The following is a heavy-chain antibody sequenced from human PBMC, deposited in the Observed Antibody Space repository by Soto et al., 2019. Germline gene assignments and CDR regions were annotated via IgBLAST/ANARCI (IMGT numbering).Heavy chain of an antibody. J-gene: IGHJ3*02. Sequence: PGGSLRLSCAASGFTFSSYAMSWVRQAPGKGLEWVSAISGSGGSTYYADSVKGRFTISRDNSKNTLYLQMNSLRAEDTAVYYCAKDHLDYYGSGSYPDAFDIWGQGTMVTVSS. V-gene: IGHV3-23*01. CDR1: GFTFSSYA. CDR3: AKDHLDYYGSGSYPDAFDI. CDR2: ISGSGGST. D-gene: IGHD3-10*01.